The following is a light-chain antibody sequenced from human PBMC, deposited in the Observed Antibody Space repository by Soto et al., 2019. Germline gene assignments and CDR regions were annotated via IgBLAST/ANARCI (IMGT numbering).Light chain of an antibody. V-gene: IGLV2-14*01. Sequence: QSVLTQPASVSGSPGQSITISCTGTSSDVGGYNYVSWYQQHPGKAPKLVIYEVSDRPSEVSNRFSGSKSGNTASLTISGLQAEYAADYYCSSYTIRSTYVFGTGIKFAVL. CDR1: SSDVGGYNY. CDR3: SSYTIRSTYV. J-gene: IGLJ1*01. CDR2: EVS.